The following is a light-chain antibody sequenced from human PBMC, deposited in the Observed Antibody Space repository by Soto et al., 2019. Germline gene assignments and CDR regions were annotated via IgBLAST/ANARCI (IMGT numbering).Light chain of an antibody. CDR2: DVS. V-gene: IGLV2-14*01. CDR3: SSYTSSSTVHVV. CDR1: SSDVGGYNY. Sequence: QSALTQPASVSGSPGQSITISCTGTSSDVGGYNYVSWYQQHPGNAPKLMIYDVSNRPSGVSNRFSGSKSGNTASLTISGLQAEDEADYYCSSYTSSSTVHVVFGGGTKLTVL. J-gene: IGLJ2*01.